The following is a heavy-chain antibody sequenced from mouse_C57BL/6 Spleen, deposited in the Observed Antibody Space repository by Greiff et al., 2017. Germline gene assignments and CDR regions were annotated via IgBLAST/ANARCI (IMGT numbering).Heavy chain of an antibody. CDR2: INPSNGGT. J-gene: IGHJ4*01. CDR3: ASGRRAIDYAMDD. Sequence: VKLQQSGTELVKPGASVKLSCKASGYTFTSYWMHWVKQRPGQGLEWIGNINPSNGGTNYNEKFKSKATLTVDKSSSTAYMQLSSLTSVDSAVYDCASGRRAIDYAMDDWGQGTSVTVSS. CDR1: GYTFTSYW. V-gene: IGHV1-53*01. D-gene: IGHD3-2*02.